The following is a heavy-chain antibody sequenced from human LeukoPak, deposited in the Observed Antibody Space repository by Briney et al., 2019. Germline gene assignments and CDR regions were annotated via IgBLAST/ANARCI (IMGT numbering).Heavy chain of an antibody. CDR2: IIPIFGTA. V-gene: IGHV1-69*01. J-gene: IGHJ5*02. CDR1: GVTFSSYA. Sequence: ASVKVSCTASGVTFSSYAISWLRQAPGQGLEWMGGIIPIFGTANYAQKFQGRVTITADESTSTAYMELSSLRSEDTALSYCARLITMVGGVTTDNWFDPWGQGTLVTVSS. D-gene: IGHD3-10*01. CDR3: ARLITMVGGVTTDNWFDP.